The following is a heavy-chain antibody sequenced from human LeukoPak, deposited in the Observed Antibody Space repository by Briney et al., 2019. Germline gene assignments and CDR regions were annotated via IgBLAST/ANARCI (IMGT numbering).Heavy chain of an antibody. J-gene: IGHJ6*02. D-gene: IGHD2-2*01. CDR2: INPNSGGT. CDR3: ARDLRVPAATGSYYYYGMDV. Sequence: GASVKVSCKASGYTFTGYYMHWVRQAPGQGLEWMGWINPNSGGTNYAQKFQGRVTMTRDTSISTAYMELSRLRSDDTAVYYCARDLRVPAATGSYYYYGMDVWGQGTTVTVSS. V-gene: IGHV1-2*02. CDR1: GYTFTGYY.